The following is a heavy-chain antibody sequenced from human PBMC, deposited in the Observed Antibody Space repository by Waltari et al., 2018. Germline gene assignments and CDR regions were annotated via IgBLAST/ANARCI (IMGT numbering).Heavy chain of an antibody. CDR1: GFTFSSYA. Sequence: EVQLVESGGGLVQPGGSLRLSCAASGFTFSSYAMSWVRQAPGKGLEWVSAISGSGGSTYYAASGKGRFTISRDNSKNPLYLQMNSLRAEDTAVYYCAKVGGDYGDPEDPNYFDYWGQGTLVTVSS. D-gene: IGHD4-17*01. J-gene: IGHJ4*02. V-gene: IGHV3-23*04. CDR2: ISGSGGST. CDR3: AKVGGDYGDPEDPNYFDY.